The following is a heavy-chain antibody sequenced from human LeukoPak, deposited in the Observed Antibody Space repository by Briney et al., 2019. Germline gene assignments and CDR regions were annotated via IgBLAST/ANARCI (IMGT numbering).Heavy chain of an antibody. Sequence: PSETLSPTCTVSGGSISSYYWSWIRQPPGKGLEWIGYIYYSGSTNYNPSLKSRVTISVDTSKNQFSLKLSSVTAADTAVYYCARLCIAVAGIDNWFDPWGQGTLVTVSS. CDR3: ARLCIAVAGIDNWFDP. CDR2: IYYSGST. J-gene: IGHJ5*02. V-gene: IGHV4-59*08. D-gene: IGHD6-19*01. CDR1: GGSISSYY.